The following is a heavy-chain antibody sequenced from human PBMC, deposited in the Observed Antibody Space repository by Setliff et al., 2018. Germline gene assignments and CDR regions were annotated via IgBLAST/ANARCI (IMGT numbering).Heavy chain of an antibody. V-gene: IGHV4-39*01. CDR2: IYYSGCA. CDR1: GGSISSTTDY. Sequence: SETLSLTCTVSGGSISSTTDYWGWIRHPPGKGPEWIGSIYYSGCAFYNPSLKSRVTISVDTYKNQFSLKLSSVTAADTAVYYCARHGQWELLTYYFDYWGQGTLVTVS. D-gene: IGHD1-26*01. CDR3: ARHGQWELLTYYFDY. J-gene: IGHJ4*02.